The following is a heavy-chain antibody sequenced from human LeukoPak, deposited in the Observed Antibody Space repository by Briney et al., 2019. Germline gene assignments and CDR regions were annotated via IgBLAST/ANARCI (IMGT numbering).Heavy chain of an antibody. CDR1: GGSISSYY. CDR3: AREANYDYVWGSYSPYYLDY. D-gene: IGHD3-16*01. J-gene: IGHJ4*02. V-gene: IGHV4-59*01. Sequence: SETLSLTCTVSGGSISSYYWSWIRQPPGNGLEWIGYIYYSGSTNYNPSLKSRVTISVDTSKNQFSLKLSSVTAADTAVYYCAREANYDYVWGSYSPYYLDYWGQGTLVTVSS. CDR2: IYYSGST.